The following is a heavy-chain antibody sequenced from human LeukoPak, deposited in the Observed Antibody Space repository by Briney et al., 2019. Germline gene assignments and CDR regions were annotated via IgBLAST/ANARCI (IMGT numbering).Heavy chain of an antibody. CDR2: IYYSGST. CDR1: GGSISSGGYY. V-gene: IGHV4-31*03. Sequence: PSETLSLTCTVSGGSISSGGYYWSWIRQHPGKGLEWIVYIYYSGSTYYNPSLKSRVTISVDTSKNQFSLKLSSVTAADTAVYYCATDYYDSSGYYPGTYWGQGTVVTVSS. D-gene: IGHD3-22*01. CDR3: ATDYYDSSGYYPGTY. J-gene: IGHJ4*02.